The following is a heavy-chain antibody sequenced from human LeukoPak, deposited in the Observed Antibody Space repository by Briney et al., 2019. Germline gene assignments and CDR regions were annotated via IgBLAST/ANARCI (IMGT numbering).Heavy chain of an antibody. CDR1: GFTFSDYS. D-gene: IGHD6-13*01. CDR2: ISRRSRHV. J-gene: IGHJ4*02. V-gene: IGHV3-21*04. Sequence: GGSLRLSCTASGFTFSDYSMNWVRQAPGKGLEWVSSISRRSRHVYYAGSVKGRFTISRDNAKNSLYLQMNSLRAEDMALYYCAKDILPGIAAAGAIDYWGQGTLVTVSS. CDR3: AKDILPGIAAAGAIDY.